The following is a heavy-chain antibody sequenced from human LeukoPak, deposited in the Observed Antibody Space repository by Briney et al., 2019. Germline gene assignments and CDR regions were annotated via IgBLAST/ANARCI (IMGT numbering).Heavy chain of an antibody. CDR1: GFTFSSYS. CDR3: ARDWSFPAGSGSYYWFDP. D-gene: IGHD3-10*01. CDR2: ISSSSSTI. V-gene: IGHV3-48*01. Sequence: PGGSLRLSCAATGFTFSSYSMNSVRQARGKGLEWVSYISSSSSTIYYADSVKGRFTISRDNAKNSLYLQMNSLRAEDTAVYYCARDWSFPAGSGSYYWFDPWGQGTLVTVSS. J-gene: IGHJ5*02.